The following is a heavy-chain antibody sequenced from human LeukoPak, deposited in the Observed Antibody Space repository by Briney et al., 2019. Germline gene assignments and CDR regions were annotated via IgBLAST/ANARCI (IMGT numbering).Heavy chain of an antibody. V-gene: IGHV1-69*04. J-gene: IGHJ4*02. CDR3: AREVSSGWSFDY. D-gene: IGHD6-19*01. Sequence: SVKVSCKASGGTFSSYAISWVRQAPGQGLEWMGRIIPILGIANYAQKFQGRVTITADKSTSTAYMGLSSLRSEDTAVYYCAREVSSGWSFDYWGQGTLVTVSS. CDR2: IIPILGIA. CDR1: GGTFSSYA.